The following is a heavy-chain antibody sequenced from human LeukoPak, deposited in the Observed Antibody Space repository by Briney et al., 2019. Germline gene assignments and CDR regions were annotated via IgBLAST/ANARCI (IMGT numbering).Heavy chain of an antibody. Sequence: SGGSLRLSCAASGFTFSSYAMSWVRQAPGKGLEWVSAIRGSGGSTYYADSVKGRFTISRDNSKNTLYLQMNSLRAEDTAVYYCAKALLEPFDYWGQGTLVTVSS. D-gene: IGHD3-3*01. J-gene: IGHJ4*02. V-gene: IGHV3-23*01. CDR2: IRGSGGST. CDR3: AKALLEPFDY. CDR1: GFTFSSYA.